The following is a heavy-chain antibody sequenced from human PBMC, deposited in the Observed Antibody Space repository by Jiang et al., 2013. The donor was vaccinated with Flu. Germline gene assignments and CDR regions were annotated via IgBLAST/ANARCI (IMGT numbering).Heavy chain of an antibody. D-gene: IGHD1-26*01. CDR1: GGSFSGYY. V-gene: IGHV4-34*01. Sequence: LLKPSETLSLTCAVYGGSFSGYYWSWIRQPPGKGLEWIGEINHSGSTNYNPSLKSRVTISVDTSKNQFSLKLSSVTAADTAVYYCARADSGSYLYYGMDVWGQGDHGHRLL. J-gene: IGHJ6*02. CDR2: INHSGST. CDR3: ARADSGSYLYYGMDV.